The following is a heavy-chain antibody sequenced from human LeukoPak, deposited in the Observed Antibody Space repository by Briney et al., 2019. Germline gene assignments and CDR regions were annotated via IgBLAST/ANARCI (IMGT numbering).Heavy chain of an antibody. J-gene: IGHJ5*02. CDR2: INHSGST. V-gene: IGHV4-34*01. CDR3: ARDHPGGAAANRGWFDP. D-gene: IGHD6-13*01. Sequence: SETLSLTCAVYGGSFSGYYWSWIRQPPRKGLEWIGEINHSGSTNYNPSLKSRVTISVYTSKNQFSLKLSSVTAADTAVYYCARDHPGGAAANRGWFDPWGQGTLVTVSS. CDR1: GGSFSGYY.